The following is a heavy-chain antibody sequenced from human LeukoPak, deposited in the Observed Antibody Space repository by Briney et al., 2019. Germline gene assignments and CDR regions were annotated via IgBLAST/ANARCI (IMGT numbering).Heavy chain of an antibody. J-gene: IGHJ4*02. D-gene: IGHD2-2*01. CDR2: ISSASSNM. Sequence: GGSLRLSCAASGFTFSSYSMNWVRQAPGKGLEWVAHISSASSNMQYADSVKGRFTISRDNAKNSVYLQMDSLRDEDTAVYYCARGEGGVPAAIDYWGQGTLVTVSS. CDR3: ARGEGGVPAAIDY. V-gene: IGHV3-48*02. CDR1: GFTFSSYS.